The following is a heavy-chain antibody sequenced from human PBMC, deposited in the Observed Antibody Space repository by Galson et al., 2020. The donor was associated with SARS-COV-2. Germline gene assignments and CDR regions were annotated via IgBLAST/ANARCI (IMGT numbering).Heavy chain of an antibody. Sequence: ASVKVSCKASGYTFNTFGISWVRQAPGQGPEWMGWISEYDGNTKYSQKVQDRVTFTTDTSTTTAYMELRSLRSDDTAVYYCARDAGWLLNYGMDVWGQGTTVIVSS. CDR3: ARDAGWLLNYGMDV. J-gene: IGHJ6*02. V-gene: IGHV1-18*01. D-gene: IGHD3-9*01. CDR1: GYTFNTFG. CDR2: ISEYDGNT.